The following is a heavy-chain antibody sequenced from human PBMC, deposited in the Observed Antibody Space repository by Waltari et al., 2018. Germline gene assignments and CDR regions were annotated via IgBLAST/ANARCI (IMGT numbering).Heavy chain of an antibody. V-gene: IGHV1-69*12. D-gene: IGHD6-13*01. CDR3: ARGRIAAAGFDY. CDR2: INAIDGTA. J-gene: IGHJ4*02. Sequence: QVQLVQSGAEVKKPGSSVKVSCKASGGTFSSYAFSWVRQAPGQGRGWMGGINAIDGTANYAQKCQGRVTITADESTGTADMGLSSLGAEDTAVYYCARGRIAAAGFDYWGQGTLVTVSS. CDR1: GGTFSSYA.